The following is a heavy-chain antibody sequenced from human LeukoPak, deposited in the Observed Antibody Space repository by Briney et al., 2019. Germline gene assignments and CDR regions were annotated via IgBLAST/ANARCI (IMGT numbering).Heavy chain of an antibody. Sequence: SETLSLTCAVSGGSISSSNWWGWVRQPPGKGLEWIGEIYHSGSTNYNPSLKSRVTISVDKSKNQFSLKLSSVTAADTAVYYCARLVEGSSGWYFDYWGQGTLVTVSS. D-gene: IGHD6-19*01. CDR3: ARLVEGSSGWYFDY. CDR1: GGSISSSNW. CDR2: IYHSGST. V-gene: IGHV4-4*02. J-gene: IGHJ4*02.